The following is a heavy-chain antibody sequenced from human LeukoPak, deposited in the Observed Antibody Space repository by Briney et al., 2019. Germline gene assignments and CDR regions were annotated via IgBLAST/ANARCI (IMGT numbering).Heavy chain of an antibody. CDR1: GGTFSSYA. D-gene: IGHD2-2*01. Sequence: SVKVSCKASGGTFSSYAISWVRQAPGQGLEWMGGIIPIFGTANYAQKFQGRVTITADESTSTAYMELSSLRSEDTAVYYCARGLPAAIVWNWFDPWGQGPLVTVPS. J-gene: IGHJ5*02. V-gene: IGHV1-69*01. CDR2: IIPIFGTA. CDR3: ARGLPAAIVWNWFDP.